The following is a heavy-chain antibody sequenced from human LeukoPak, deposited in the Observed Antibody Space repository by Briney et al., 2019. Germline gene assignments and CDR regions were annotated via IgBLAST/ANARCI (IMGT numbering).Heavy chain of an antibody. Sequence: GESLKISCKGSGYSFTSYWIGWVRQMPGKGLEWMGIIYPGDSDTRYSPSFQGQVTISADKSISTAYLQWSSLKASDTAMYYCARQGRIRLGELSVMAFDIWGQGTMVTVSS. CDR2: IYPGDSDT. D-gene: IGHD3-16*02. CDR1: GYSFTSYW. CDR3: ARQGRIRLGELSVMAFDI. J-gene: IGHJ3*02. V-gene: IGHV5-51*01.